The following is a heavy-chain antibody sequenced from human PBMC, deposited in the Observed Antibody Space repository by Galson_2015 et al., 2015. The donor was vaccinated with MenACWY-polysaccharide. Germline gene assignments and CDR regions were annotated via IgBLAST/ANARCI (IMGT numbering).Heavy chain of an antibody. CDR2: ISSSSGTV. Sequence: SLRLSCAASGFDFTRYSMNWVRQAPGKGLEWLSYISSSSGTVYYADSVRGRFTISRDNAKNSLYLQMNRLRDEDTAIYYCARRGLYSSSSGGLDHWGQGTLVTVPS. CDR3: ARRGLYSSSSGGLDH. D-gene: IGHD6-6*01. J-gene: IGHJ5*02. CDR1: GFDFTRYS. V-gene: IGHV3-48*02.